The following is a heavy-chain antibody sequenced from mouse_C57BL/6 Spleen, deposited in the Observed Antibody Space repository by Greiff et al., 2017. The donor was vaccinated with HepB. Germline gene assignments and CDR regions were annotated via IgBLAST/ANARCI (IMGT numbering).Heavy chain of an antibody. CDR3: ASDGYSLAY. CDR1: GFNIKDYY. Sequence: EVKLQESGAELVKPGASVKLSCTASGFNIKDYYMHWVKQRTEQGLEWIGRIDPEDGETKYAPKFQGKATITADTSSNTAYLQLSSLTSEDTAVYYCASDGYSLAYWGQGTLVTVSA. CDR2: IDPEDGET. J-gene: IGHJ3*01. D-gene: IGHD2-3*01. V-gene: IGHV14-2*01.